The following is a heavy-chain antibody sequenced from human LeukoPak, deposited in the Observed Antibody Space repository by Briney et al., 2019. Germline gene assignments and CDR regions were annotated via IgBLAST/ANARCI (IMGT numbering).Heavy chain of an antibody. CDR2: MNPNSGDT. Sequence: ASVKVSCKTSGYTFTTYDITWVRQATGQGLEWMGWMNPNSGDTAYAQKFQGRVTMTRNTSISTAYMELSSLRSEDTAVYYCAACYTCGILNYWGQGTLVTVSS. D-gene: IGHD2-15*01. V-gene: IGHV1-8*01. CDR3: AACYTCGILNY. J-gene: IGHJ4*02. CDR1: GYTFTTYD.